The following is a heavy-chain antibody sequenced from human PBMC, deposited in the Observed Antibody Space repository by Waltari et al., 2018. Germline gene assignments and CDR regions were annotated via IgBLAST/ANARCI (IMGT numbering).Heavy chain of an antibody. D-gene: IGHD3-3*01. Sequence: QVQLQQWGAGLLKPSETLSLTCAVYGGSFSGYYWSWIRQPPGKGLEWIGEINHSGSTNYNPSLKSRVTISVDTSKNQFSLKLSSVTAADTAVYYCARHYDFWSGLSFDPRGQGTLVTVSS. CDR3: ARHYDFWSGLSFDP. J-gene: IGHJ5*02. CDR2: INHSGST. CDR1: GGSFSGYY. V-gene: IGHV4-34*01.